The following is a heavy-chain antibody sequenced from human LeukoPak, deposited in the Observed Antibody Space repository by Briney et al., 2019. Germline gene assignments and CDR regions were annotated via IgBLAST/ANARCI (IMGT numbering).Heavy chain of an antibody. CDR1: GGTFSSYA. CDR2: IIPILGIA. V-gene: IGHV1-69*04. CDR3: ARDQMTIFGGMNDAFDI. J-gene: IGHJ3*02. Sequence: SVKVSCKASGGTFSSYAISWVRQAPGQGLEWMGRIIPILGIANYAQKFQGRVTITADKSTSTAYMELSSLRSEDTAVYYCARDQMTIFGGMNDAFDIWGQGTMVTVSS. D-gene: IGHD3-3*01.